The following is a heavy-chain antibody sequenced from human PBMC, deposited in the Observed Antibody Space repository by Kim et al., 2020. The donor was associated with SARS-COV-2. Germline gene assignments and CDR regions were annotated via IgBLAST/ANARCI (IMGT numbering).Heavy chain of an antibody. D-gene: IGHD5-12*01. CDR2: IYYSGST. J-gene: IGHJ6*02. CDR3: ASGYSGYERYYYYGMDV. Sequence: SETLSLTCTVSGGSISSYYWSWIRQPPGKGLEWIGYIYYSGSTNYNPSLKSRVTISVDTSKNQFSLKLSSVTAADTAVYYCASGYSGYERYYYYGMDVWGQGTTVTVSS. CDR1: GGSISSYY. V-gene: IGHV4-59*13.